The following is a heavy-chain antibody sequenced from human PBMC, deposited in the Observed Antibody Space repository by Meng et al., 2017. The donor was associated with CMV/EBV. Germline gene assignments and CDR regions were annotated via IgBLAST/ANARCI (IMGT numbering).Heavy chain of an antibody. CDR1: GFTFSGSD. Sequence: SGFTFSGSDMHWVRQAAGKGLEWVGRIRSKANSYATAYAASVKGRFTISRDDSKNTAYLQMNSLKTEDTAVYYCTRRGYSSSSNFDYWGQGTLVTVSS. D-gene: IGHD6-6*01. CDR3: TRRGYSSSSNFDY. CDR2: IRSKANSYAT. J-gene: IGHJ4*02. V-gene: IGHV3-73*01.